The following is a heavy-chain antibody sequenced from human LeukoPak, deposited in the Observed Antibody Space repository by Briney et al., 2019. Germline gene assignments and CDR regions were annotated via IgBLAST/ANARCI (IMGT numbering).Heavy chain of an antibody. V-gene: IGHV3-21*05. D-gene: IGHD3-10*01. CDR2: ISSSSSYT. J-gene: IGHJ4*02. Sequence: GGSLRLSCAASGFTFSSYSMSWIRQAPGKGLEWVSYISSSSSYTNYADSVKGRFTISRDNAKNSLYLQMNSLRAEDTAVYYCARAPFGESIDYWGQGTLVTVSS. CDR3: ARAPFGESIDY. CDR1: GFTFSSYS.